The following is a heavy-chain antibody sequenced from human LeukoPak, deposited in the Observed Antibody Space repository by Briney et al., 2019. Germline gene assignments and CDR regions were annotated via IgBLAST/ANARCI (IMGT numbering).Heavy chain of an antibody. V-gene: IGHV3-21*01. Sequence: GGSLRLSCAASGFTFSSYSMNWVRQAPGKGLEWVSSISSSSSYIYYADSVKGRFTISRDNAKNSLYLQVNSLRAEDTAVYYCARESIAAAGTELIDYWGQGTLVTVSS. CDR3: ARESIAAAGTELIDY. CDR2: ISSSSSYI. CDR1: GFTFSSYS. J-gene: IGHJ4*02. D-gene: IGHD6-13*01.